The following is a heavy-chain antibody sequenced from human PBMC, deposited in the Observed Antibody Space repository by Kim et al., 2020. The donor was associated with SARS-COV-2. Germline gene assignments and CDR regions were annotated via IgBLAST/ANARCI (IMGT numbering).Heavy chain of an antibody. J-gene: IGHJ3*02. CDR3: ARDLLMIDEERGAFDI. D-gene: IGHD3-22*01. V-gene: IGHV3-33*08. Sequence: GGSLRLSCAASGFTFSSYGMHWVRQAPGKGLEWVAVIWYDGSNKYYADSVKGRFTISRDNSKNTLYLQMNSLRAEDTAVYYCARDLLMIDEERGAFDIWGQGTMVTVSS. CDR2: IWYDGSNK. CDR1: GFTFSSYG.